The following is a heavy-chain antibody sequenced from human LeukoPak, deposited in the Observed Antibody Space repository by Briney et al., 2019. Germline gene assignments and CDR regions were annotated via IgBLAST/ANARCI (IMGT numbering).Heavy chain of an antibody. CDR3: ARDLDDYGENFGY. J-gene: IGHJ4*02. D-gene: IGHD4-17*01. CDR1: GFTFSSYA. CDR2: ISYDGSNK. Sequence: GGSLRLSCAASGFTFSSYAMHWVRQAPGKGLEWVAVISYDGSNKYYADSVKGRFTISRDNSKNTLYLQMNSLRAEDTAVYYCARDLDDYGENFGYWGQGTLVTVSS. V-gene: IGHV3-30-3*01.